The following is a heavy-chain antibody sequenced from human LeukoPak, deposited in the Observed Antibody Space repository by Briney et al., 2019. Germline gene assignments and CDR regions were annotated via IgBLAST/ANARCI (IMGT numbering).Heavy chain of an antibody. Sequence: GGSLRLSCAASGFTFSDFYMSWLRQAPGKGLEWVSLIGNGAHSIYYADSVKGRFTISRDSAANSVYLQMNSLRVEDTAVYYCAKGEEFPPETWFDFGGQGPLVTVSS. CDR3: AKGEEFPPETWFDF. D-gene: IGHD2/OR15-2a*01. CDR2: IGNGAHSI. V-gene: IGHV3-11*01. J-gene: IGHJ5*01. CDR1: GFTFSDFY.